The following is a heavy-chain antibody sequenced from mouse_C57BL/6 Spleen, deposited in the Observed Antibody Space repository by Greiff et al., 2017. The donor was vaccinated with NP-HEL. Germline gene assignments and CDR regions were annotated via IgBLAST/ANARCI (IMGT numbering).Heavy chain of an antibody. D-gene: IGHD2-13*01. J-gene: IGHJ3*01. CDR3: ARSWGDWFAY. CDR1: GYTFTSYW. V-gene: IGHV1-59*01. Sequence: QVQLQQPGAELVRPGTSVKLSCKASGYTFTSYWMHWVKQRPGQGLEWIGVIDPSDSYTNYNQKFKGKATLTVDTSSSTAYMQLSSLTSEDSAVYYCARSWGDWFAYWGQGTLVTVSA. CDR2: IDPSDSYT.